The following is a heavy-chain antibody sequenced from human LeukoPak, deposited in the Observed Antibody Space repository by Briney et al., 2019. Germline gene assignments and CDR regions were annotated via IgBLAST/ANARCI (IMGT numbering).Heavy chain of an antibody. Sequence: HGESLKISCQGSGYRFVNFWIGWVRQTPGRGLEWMGIIYPHDSDTRYSPSFQGQVTISADKSISTAFLQWSSLEASDTAMYFCARLATGHSFDFWGQGTLVTVSS. CDR2: IYPHDSDT. V-gene: IGHV5-51*01. J-gene: IGHJ4*02. CDR3: ARLATGHSFDF. CDR1: GYRFVNFW.